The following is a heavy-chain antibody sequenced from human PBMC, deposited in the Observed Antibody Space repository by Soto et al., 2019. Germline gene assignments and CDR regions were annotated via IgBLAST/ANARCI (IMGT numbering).Heavy chain of an antibody. CDR3: ARALGSWGSYYFDH. V-gene: IGHV2-5*02. CDR2: IYWDDDK. CDR1: GFSLDTWGVG. D-gene: IGHD3-16*01. J-gene: IGHJ4*02. Sequence: QITLKESGPTLERPTQTLTLTCTVSGFSLDTWGVGVGWIRQSPGKAPEWLALIYWDDDKRYSPSLKNGLTITKDTSKNQVVLTLTNMDPVDTVTYYCARALGSWGSYYFDHWGQGTLVTVSS.